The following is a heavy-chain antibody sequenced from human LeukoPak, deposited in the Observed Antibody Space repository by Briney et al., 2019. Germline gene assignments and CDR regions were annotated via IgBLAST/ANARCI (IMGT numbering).Heavy chain of an antibody. V-gene: IGHV3-23*01. J-gene: IGHJ4*02. CDR2: ISGSGGST. D-gene: IGHD5-12*01. CDR3: AKGKTYSGYDL. Sequence: PGGSLRLSCAASGFTFSSYAMSWVRQAPGKRREWVSAISGSGGSTYYADSVKGRFTISRDNSKNTLYLQMNSLRAEDTAIYYCAKGKTYSGYDLWRQGTLVTVSS. CDR1: GFTFSSYA.